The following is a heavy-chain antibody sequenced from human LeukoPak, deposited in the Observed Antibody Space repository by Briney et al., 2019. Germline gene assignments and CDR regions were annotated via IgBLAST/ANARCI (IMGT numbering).Heavy chain of an antibody. J-gene: IGHJ3*02. CDR3: ARHCSGGTCPLSFDAFDI. Sequence: PSETLSLTCTVSGGSISSYYWSWIRPPPGKGLEWIGYIYNSESTNYNPSLKSGVTISVDTSKNQFSLMLTSVTASDTAMYYCARHCSGGTCPLSFDAFDIWGQGTMVTVSS. D-gene: IGHD2-15*01. CDR2: IYNSEST. V-gene: IGHV4-59*08. CDR1: GGSISSYY.